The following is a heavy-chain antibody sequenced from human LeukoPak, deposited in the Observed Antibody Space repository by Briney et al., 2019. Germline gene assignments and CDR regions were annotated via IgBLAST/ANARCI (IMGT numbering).Heavy chain of an antibody. Sequence: PGGSLRLSCAASGFTFSRYSMNWVRQAPGKGLEWVSSISISSSYIYYADSVKGRFTMSRDNAKNSLYLQMNSLRAEDTAVYYCAREDIVVVTVFDYWGQGTLVTVSS. CDR1: GFTFSRYS. CDR2: ISISSSYI. CDR3: AREDIVVVTVFDY. D-gene: IGHD2-21*02. V-gene: IGHV3-21*04. J-gene: IGHJ4*02.